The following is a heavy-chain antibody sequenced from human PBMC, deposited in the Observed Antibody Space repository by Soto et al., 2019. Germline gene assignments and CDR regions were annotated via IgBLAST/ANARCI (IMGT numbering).Heavy chain of an antibody. J-gene: IGHJ4*02. V-gene: IGHV1-3*05. CDR3: GIVPGGIISFVDY. CDR1: GYTFTSYA. D-gene: IGHD2-15*01. CDR2: INAGSGNT. Sequence: QVQLVQSGAEEKKPGASVKVSCKASGYTFTSYAMHWVRQAPGQRLEWMGWINAGSGNTKYSQKFQGIVTITRDTSASTAYMELSSLRSEDTAVYYCGIVPGGIISFVDYWGQGALVTV.